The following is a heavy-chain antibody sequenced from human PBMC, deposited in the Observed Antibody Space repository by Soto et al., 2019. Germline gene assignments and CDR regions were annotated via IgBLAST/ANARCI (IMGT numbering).Heavy chain of an antibody. D-gene: IGHD2-15*01. Sequence: QVQLQQWGAGLLKPSETLSLTCAVYGGSFSGYYWSWIRQPPGKGLEWIGEITHSGSTNYNPSLKSRVTILVDTSKNQLSLKLSSVTAADTAVYYCAGAWWPRWFDPWGQGTLVTVSS. CDR1: GGSFSGYY. CDR3: AGAWWPRWFDP. CDR2: ITHSGST. J-gene: IGHJ5*02. V-gene: IGHV4-34*01.